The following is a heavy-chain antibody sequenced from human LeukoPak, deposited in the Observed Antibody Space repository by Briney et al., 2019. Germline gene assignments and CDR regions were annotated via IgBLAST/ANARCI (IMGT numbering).Heavy chain of an antibody. Sequence: SETLSLTCTVSGGSISSYYWSWIRQPAGKGLEWIGSIYYSGSTYYNPSLKSRVTISVDTSKNQFSLKLSSVTAADTAVYYCARAFTGYSSSWVVVDAFDIWGQGTMVTVSS. J-gene: IGHJ3*02. CDR3: ARAFTGYSSSWVVVDAFDI. CDR2: IYYSGST. CDR1: GGSISSYY. V-gene: IGHV4-4*07. D-gene: IGHD6-13*01.